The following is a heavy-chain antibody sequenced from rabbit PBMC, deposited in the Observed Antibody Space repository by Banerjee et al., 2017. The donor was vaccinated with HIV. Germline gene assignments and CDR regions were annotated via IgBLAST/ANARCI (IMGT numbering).Heavy chain of an antibody. V-gene: IGHV1S40*01. CDR3: ARGVYRYVDFTATYAFNL. Sequence: QSLEESGGGLVQPEGSLTLTCTASGFSFSSSYYMCWVRQAPGKGLEWIGCIYGGVSGSTYYASWAKGRFTISKASSTTVTLQMTSLTAADTATYFCARGVYRYVDFTATYAFNLWGQGTLVTVS. CDR1: GFSFSSSYY. CDR2: IYGGVSGST. J-gene: IGHJ4*01. D-gene: IGHD6-1*01.